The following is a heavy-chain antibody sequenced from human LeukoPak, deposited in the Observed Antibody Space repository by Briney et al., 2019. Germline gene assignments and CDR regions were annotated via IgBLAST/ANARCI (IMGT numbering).Heavy chain of an antibody. V-gene: IGHV3-30-3*01. Sequence: GGSLRLSCAASGFTFSSYAMHWVRQAPGKGLEWVAVISYDGSNKYYADSVKGRFTISRDNSKNTLHLQMNSLRAEDTAVYYCASAGVESDCSSTSCYRFPYSGYDSGLDYWGQGTLVTVSS. J-gene: IGHJ4*02. CDR3: ASAGVESDCSSTSCYRFPYSGYDSGLDY. D-gene: IGHD2-2*02. CDR2: ISYDGSNK. CDR1: GFTFSSYA.